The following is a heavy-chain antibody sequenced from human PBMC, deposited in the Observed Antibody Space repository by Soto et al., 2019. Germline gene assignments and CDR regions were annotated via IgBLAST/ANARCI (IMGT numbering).Heavy chain of an antibody. D-gene: IGHD1-1*01. CDR1: GFTFSSYG. J-gene: IGHJ6*02. Sequence: QVQLVESGGGVVQPGRSLRLSCAASGFTFSSYGMHWVRQAPGKGLEWVAVISYDGGNKYYADSVKGRFTISRDNSKNTLYLQMNSLRAEDTAVYYCAKDRLSWTYYYYYYGMDVWGQGTTVTVSS. CDR2: ISYDGGNK. V-gene: IGHV3-30*18. CDR3: AKDRLSWTYYYYYYGMDV.